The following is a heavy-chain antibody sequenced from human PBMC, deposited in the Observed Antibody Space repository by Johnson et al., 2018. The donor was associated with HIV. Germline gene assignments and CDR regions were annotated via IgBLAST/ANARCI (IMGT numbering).Heavy chain of an antibody. CDR3: AKDRGGCYLLFGAFDI. Sequence: QVLLVESGGGVVQPGRSLRLSCAASGFTFSSYGMHWVRQAPGKGLEWVAVISYDGSNKYYADSVKGRFTISRDNSKNTLYLQMNSLRAEDTAVYYCAKDRGGCYLLFGAFDIWGQGTMVTVSS. J-gene: IGHJ3*02. CDR2: ISYDGSNK. D-gene: IGHD4/OR15-4a*01. CDR1: GFTFSSYG. V-gene: IGHV3-30*18.